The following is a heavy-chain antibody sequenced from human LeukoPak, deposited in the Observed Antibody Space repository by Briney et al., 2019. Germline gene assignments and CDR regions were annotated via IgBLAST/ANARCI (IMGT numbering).Heavy chain of an antibody. CDR1: AGHISSYY. D-gene: IGHD2-21*02. CDR3: ARGGGCTGGDCYSDWFDP. J-gene: IGHJ5*02. Sequence: PSKTLSLTCTVSAGHISSYYWSWIRQPPGKGLEWIGYVYYSARTDYNPSLKSRVSISVDKLKSQFSLKLSSVTAADTGVYFCARGGGCTGGDCYSDWFDPWGPGILVTVSS. CDR2: VYYSART. V-gene: IGHV4-59*12.